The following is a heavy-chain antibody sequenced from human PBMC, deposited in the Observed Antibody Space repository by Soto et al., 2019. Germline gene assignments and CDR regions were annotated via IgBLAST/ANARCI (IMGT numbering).Heavy chain of an antibody. D-gene: IGHD7-27*01. J-gene: IGHJ4*02. CDR1: GFTFSTHD. CDR3: VKGYWGDY. CDR2: FYGRANSE. V-gene: IGHV3-23*01. Sequence: EVQLLASGGGLIQPGGSLRLSCAASGFTFSTHDMIWVRQAPGKGLVWVSLFYGRANSEYYADSVKGRFTISKDNSKNPLFLQMNSLRAADTAIYYCVKGYWGDYSGQGTLVTVSS.